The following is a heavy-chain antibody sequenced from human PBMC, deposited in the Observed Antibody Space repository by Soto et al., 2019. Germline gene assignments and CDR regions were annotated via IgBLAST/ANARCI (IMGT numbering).Heavy chain of an antibody. CDR1: GFTFGDYG. J-gene: IGHJ3*02. CDR3: LTDGLTSLFGLVYDGSNI. CDR2: VTWNSGNI. V-gene: IGHV3-9*01. Sequence: EVQLVESGGGLVQPGRSLRLSCVASGFTFGDYGMHWVRQAPGRGPEWVSGVTWNSGNIAYAETVKGRFTISRDNAKNSLYLQMNSLRAEATALYYCLTDGLTSLFGLVYDGSNIWGHWTMVIVSS. D-gene: IGHD3-3*01.